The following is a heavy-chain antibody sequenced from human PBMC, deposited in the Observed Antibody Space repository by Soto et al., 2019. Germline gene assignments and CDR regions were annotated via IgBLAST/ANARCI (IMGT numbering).Heavy chain of an antibody. Sequence: QVQLVESGGGVVQPGRSLRLSCAASGFPFTSYGMHWVREGPDKGVEWVAIMSYDGSDKYYADSVKGRFTISRDNSKNTLYLQMNSLRPEDTALYYCVGGQYYFDYRGQGTLVIVSS. CDR3: VGGQYYFDY. CDR1: GFPFTSYG. D-gene: IGHD3-10*01. V-gene: IGHV3-30*03. J-gene: IGHJ4*02. CDR2: MSYDGSDK.